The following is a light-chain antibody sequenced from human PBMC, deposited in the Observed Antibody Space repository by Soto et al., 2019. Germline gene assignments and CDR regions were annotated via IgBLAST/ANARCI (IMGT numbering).Light chain of an antibody. Sequence: QSALTQPASVSGSPGQSITISCTGTSSDVGSYNLVSWYQQHPGKAPKLMIYEGSKRPSGVSNRFSGSKSGNTASLSLSAFQAEYVDDYYCPSYAGSSTLDVVFGGGTKLTVL. CDR2: EGS. CDR3: PSYAGSSTLDVV. J-gene: IGLJ2*01. CDR1: SSDVGSYNL. V-gene: IGLV2-23*01.